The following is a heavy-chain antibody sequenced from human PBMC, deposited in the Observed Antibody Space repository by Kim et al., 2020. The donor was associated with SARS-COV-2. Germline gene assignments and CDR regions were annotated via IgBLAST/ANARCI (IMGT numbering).Heavy chain of an antibody. CDR2: IYTSGST. V-gene: IGHV4-4*07. J-gene: IGHJ5*02. D-gene: IGHD6-13*01. CDR1: GGSISSYY. CDR3: AREGGSSWYIGRNNWFDP. Sequence: SETLSLTCTVSGGSISSYYWSWIRQPAGKGLEWIGRIYTSGSTNYNPSLKSRVTMSVDTSKNQFSLKLSSVTAADTAVYYCAREGGSSWYIGRNNWFDPWGQGTLVTVSS.